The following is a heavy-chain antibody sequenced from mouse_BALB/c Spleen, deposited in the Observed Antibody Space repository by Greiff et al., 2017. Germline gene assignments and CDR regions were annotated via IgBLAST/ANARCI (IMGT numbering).Heavy chain of an antibody. J-gene: IGHJ3*01. CDR3: AREGRSTMITWFAY. CDR1: GYTFTSYT. CDR2: INPSSGYT. Sequence: VKLQESAAELARPGASVKMSCKASGYTFTSYTMHWVKQRPGQGLEWIGYINPSSGYTEYNQKFKDKTTLTADKSSSTAYMQLSSLTSEDSAVYYCAREGRSTMITWFAYWGQGTLVTVSA. D-gene: IGHD2-4*01. V-gene: IGHV1-4*02.